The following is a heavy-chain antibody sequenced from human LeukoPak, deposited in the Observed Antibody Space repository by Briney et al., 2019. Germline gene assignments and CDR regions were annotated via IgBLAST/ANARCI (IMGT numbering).Heavy chain of an antibody. Sequence: GGSLRLSCAASGFTFSSYSMNWVRQAPGKGLEWVSYISSSSSTIYYADSVKGRFTISRDNAKNSLYLQMNSLRAEDTAVYYCARCYDFWSGYAHFDYWGQGTLVTVSS. D-gene: IGHD3-3*01. CDR3: ARCYDFWSGYAHFDY. CDR1: GFTFSSYS. J-gene: IGHJ4*02. CDR2: ISSSSSTI. V-gene: IGHV3-48*01.